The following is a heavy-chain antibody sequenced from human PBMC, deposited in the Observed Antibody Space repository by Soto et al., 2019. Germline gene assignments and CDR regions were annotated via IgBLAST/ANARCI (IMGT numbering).Heavy chain of an antibody. V-gene: IGHV3-7*01. CDR1: GFTFSSYW. J-gene: IGHJ6*01. D-gene: IGHD3-10*01. CDR2: IKQDGSEK. CDR3: ARIASAARGWDG. Sequence: EVQLVESGGGLVQPGGSLRLSCAASGFTFSSYWMSWVRQAPVKGLEWVGNIKQDGSEKNYVDFMEGRFTISRDNAENSLYLQINSLRAEDSAVYYCARIASAARGWDGWRQGTTVVVSS.